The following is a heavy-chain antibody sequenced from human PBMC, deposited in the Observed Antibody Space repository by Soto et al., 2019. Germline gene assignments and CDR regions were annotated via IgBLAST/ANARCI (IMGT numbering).Heavy chain of an antibody. Sequence: SETLSLTCTVSGGSISSSSYYWGWIRHPPGKGLEWIGSIYYSGSTYYNPSPKSRVTISVDTSKNQFSLKLSSVTAADTAVYYCARGGANPRRIEVARKYYFAYWGQGTLVTVSS. CDR3: ARGGANPRRIEVARKYYFAY. CDR2: IYYSGST. J-gene: IGHJ4*02. D-gene: IGHD6-19*01. V-gene: IGHV4-39*07. CDR1: GGSISSSSYY.